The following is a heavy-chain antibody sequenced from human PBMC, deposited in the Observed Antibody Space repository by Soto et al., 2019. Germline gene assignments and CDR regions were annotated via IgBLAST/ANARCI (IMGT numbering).Heavy chain of an antibody. V-gene: IGHV3-7*01. CDR2: IKQDGSEK. D-gene: IGHD5-12*01. Sequence: EVQLVESGGGLVQPGGSLRLSCAASGFTFSSYCMSWVRQAPGKGLEWVANIKQDGSEKYYVDSVKGRFTISRDNAKNSLYLQMNSLRAEDTAVYYCARVTGGSGYDRWGQGTLVTVSS. CDR3: ARVTGGSGYDR. CDR1: GFTFSSYC. J-gene: IGHJ4*02.